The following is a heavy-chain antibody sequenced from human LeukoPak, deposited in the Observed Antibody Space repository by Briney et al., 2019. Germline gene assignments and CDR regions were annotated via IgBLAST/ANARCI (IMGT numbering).Heavy chain of an antibody. J-gene: IGHJ4*02. D-gene: IGHD2-2*01. CDR3: TRDLSASWYSLAY. Sequence: GGSLRLSCAASGLSVADYGMSWVRQAPGKGLEWVSGIDWSGASTGYADSVKGRFTISRDNVETALYLQMNSLRDEDTGLYFCTRDLSASWYSLAYWGRGTLVTVSS. CDR1: GLSVADYG. CDR2: IDWSGAST. V-gene: IGHV3-20*04.